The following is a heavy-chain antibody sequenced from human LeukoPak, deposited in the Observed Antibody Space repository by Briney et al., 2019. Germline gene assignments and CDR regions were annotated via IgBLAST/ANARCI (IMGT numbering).Heavy chain of an antibody. CDR1: GFTFSSYS. CDR2: ISSSSSYI. J-gene: IGHJ6*03. V-gene: IGHV3-21*01. CDR3: ARVRSGGYPYYYYYMDV. D-gene: IGHD1-26*01. Sequence: GGSLRLSCAASGFTFSSYSMNWVRQAPGKGLEWVSSISSSSSYIYYADSVKGRFTISRDNAKNSLYLQMNSLRAEDTAVYYCARVRSGGYPYYYYYMDVWGKGTTVTISS.